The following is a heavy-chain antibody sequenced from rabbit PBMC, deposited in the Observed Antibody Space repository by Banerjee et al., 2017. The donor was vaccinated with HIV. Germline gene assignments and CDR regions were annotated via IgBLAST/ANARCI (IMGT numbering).Heavy chain of an antibody. J-gene: IGHJ4*01. V-gene: IGHV1S45*01. CDR1: GFSFSSSYY. D-gene: IGHD4-1*01. CDR2: IYVGGSGIT. Sequence: QEQLVESGGGLVQPEGSLTLTCTASGFSFSSSYYMCWVRQAPGKGLEWIACIYVGGSGITYYASWAKGRFTISKTSSTTVTLQMTSLTAADTATYFCARDLAGVIGWNFNLWGPGTLVTVS. CDR3: ARDLAGVIGWNFNL.